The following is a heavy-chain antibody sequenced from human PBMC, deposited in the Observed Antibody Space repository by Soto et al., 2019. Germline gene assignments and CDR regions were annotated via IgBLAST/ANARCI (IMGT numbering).Heavy chain of an antibody. V-gene: IGHV3-30-3*01. CDR3: ARDDEGGSDCDLGY. D-gene: IGHD1-26*01. CDR2: ISSDGSNK. CDR1: GFTFSSHA. J-gene: IGHJ4*02. Sequence: QVQLVESGGGVVQPGRSLRLSCAVSGFTFSSHAMHWVRQAPGKGLEWVTLISSDGSNKYYADSVKGRFTTSRENSKNTIYLQMNSLRVEDTAVYYCARDDEGGSDCDLGYWGQGALVTVSS.